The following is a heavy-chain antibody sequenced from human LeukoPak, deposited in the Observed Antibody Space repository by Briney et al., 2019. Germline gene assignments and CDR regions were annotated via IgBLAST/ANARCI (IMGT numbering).Heavy chain of an antibody. V-gene: IGHV1-18*01. CDR3: ALVYDYGDYPEGGY. CDR1: GYTFTNYG. Sequence: ASVKVSCKASGYTFTNYGISWVRQAPGQGLEWMGWISAYNGNTNYAQKLQGRVTMTTDTSTSTAYMELRSLRSDDTAVYYCALVYDYGDYPEGGYWGQGTLVTVSS. D-gene: IGHD4-17*01. J-gene: IGHJ4*02. CDR2: ISAYNGNT.